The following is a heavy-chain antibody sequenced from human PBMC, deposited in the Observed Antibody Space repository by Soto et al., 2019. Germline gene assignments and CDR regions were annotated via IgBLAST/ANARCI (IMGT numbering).Heavy chain of an antibody. J-gene: IGHJ6*02. V-gene: IGHV3-48*03. CDR2: SGSTI. D-gene: IGHD3-3*01. Sequence: SGSTIYYADSVKGRFTISRDNAKNSLYLQMNSLRAEDTAVYYCARDENLRFLEWSSEDVWGQGTTVTVSS. CDR3: ARDENLRFLEWSSEDV.